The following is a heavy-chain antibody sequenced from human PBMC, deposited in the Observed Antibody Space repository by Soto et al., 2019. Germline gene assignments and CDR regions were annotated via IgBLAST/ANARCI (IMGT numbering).Heavy chain of an antibody. J-gene: IGHJ4*02. CDR2: IMPIIGTA. CDR3: ARDLEFRDGNISHLDY. Sequence: QVQLVQSGAEVKKPGSSVKVSCKASGGTFSSHVFNWVRQAPGQGLEWMGGIMPIIGTANYAQKFQGRVTITADESTSTAYMELSSLRSEDTAVYYCARDLEFRDGNISHLDYWGQVNLVTVSS. D-gene: IGHD3-10*01. CDR1: GGTFSSHV. V-gene: IGHV1-69*01.